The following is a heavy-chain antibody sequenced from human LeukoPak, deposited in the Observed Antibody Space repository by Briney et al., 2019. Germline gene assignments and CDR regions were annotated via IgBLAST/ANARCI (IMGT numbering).Heavy chain of an antibody. J-gene: IGHJ4*02. CDR2: IKSDGSIT. CDR1: GFTFSSHW. D-gene: IGHD5-18*01. V-gene: IGHV3-74*01. CDR3: ARDGVGASYYY. Sequence: PGGSLRLSCAASGFTFSSHWMHWVRQAPGKGLVWVSRIKSDGSITSYADSVKGRFTISRDNAKSTLYLQMSSLRAEDTAVYYCARDGVGASYYYWGQGTLVTVSS.